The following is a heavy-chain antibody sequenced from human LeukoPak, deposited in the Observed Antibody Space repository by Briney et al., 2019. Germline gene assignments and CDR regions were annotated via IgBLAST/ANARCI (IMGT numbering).Heavy chain of an antibody. Sequence: GGSLRLSCAAFGFTFDDYGMSWVRQAPGKGLEWVSGINWNGGNTGYADPVKGRFTISRDNAKNSLYLQMNSLRAEDTALYYCASFITIFGVVIIYYYYMDVWGKGTTVTVSS. D-gene: IGHD3-3*01. J-gene: IGHJ6*03. CDR3: ASFITIFGVVIIYYYYMDV. CDR1: GFTFDDYG. CDR2: INWNGGNT. V-gene: IGHV3-20*04.